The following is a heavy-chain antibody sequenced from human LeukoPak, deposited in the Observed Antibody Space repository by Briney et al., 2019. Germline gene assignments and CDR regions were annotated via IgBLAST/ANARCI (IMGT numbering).Heavy chain of an antibody. CDR3: VRGAHDFDH. J-gene: IGHJ4*02. CDR2: ISTGSTI. CDR1: GFSFSSYE. V-gene: IGHV3-48*03. Sequence: GGSLRLPCAASGFSFSSYEMNWVRQAPGKGLEWVSYISTGSTIHYADSVKGRFTISRDNAKKSLYLQMNSLRAEDTAVYYCVRGAHDFDHWGQGILVTVSS.